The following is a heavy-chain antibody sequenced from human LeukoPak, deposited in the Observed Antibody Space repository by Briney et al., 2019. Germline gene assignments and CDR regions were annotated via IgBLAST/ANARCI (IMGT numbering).Heavy chain of an antibody. Sequence: ASVKVSCKASGGTFSSYAISWVRQAPGQGLEWMGGIIPIFGTANYAQKFQGRVTISADESTSTAYMELSSLRSEDTAVYYCARGGRIVATILYYFDYWGQGTLVTVSS. D-gene: IGHD5-12*01. CDR1: GGTFSSYA. V-gene: IGHV1-69*13. CDR2: IIPIFGTA. CDR3: ARGGRIVATILYYFDY. J-gene: IGHJ4*01.